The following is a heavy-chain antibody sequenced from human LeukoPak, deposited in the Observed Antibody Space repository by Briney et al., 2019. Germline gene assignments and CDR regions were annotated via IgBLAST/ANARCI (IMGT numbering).Heavy chain of an antibody. CDR1: GGSFSSSSYY. V-gene: IGHV4-39*07. CDR3: ARSILRYYYNASGYYPYYFDY. Sequence: SETLSLTCTVSGGSFSSSSYYWGWIRQPPGRGLEWISSIYYRGSNYHNSSLKGRVTMSIDTSKNQFSLRLSSVTAADTAVYYCARSILRYYYNASGYYPYYFDYWGQGVLVTVSS. J-gene: IGHJ4*02. D-gene: IGHD3-22*01. CDR2: IYYRGSN.